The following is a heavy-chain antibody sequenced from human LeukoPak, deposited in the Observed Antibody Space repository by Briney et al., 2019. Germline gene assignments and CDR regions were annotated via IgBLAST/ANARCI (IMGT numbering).Heavy chain of an antibody. CDR1: GFTFRSYD. J-gene: IGHJ6*02. CDR3: GREDRFGYNYAYGLDV. CDR2: VWYDESNK. Sequence: GGSLRLSCAASGFTFRSYDMHWVRQAPGKGLEWVAVVWYDESNKYYVDSVKGRFTISRDNAKNTLYLQMNSLRAEDTAVYYCGREDRFGYNYAYGLDVWGQGTTVTVSS. V-gene: IGHV3-33*01. D-gene: IGHD5-18*01.